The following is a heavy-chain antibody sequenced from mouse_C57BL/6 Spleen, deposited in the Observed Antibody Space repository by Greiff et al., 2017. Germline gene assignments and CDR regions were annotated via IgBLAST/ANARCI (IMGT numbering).Heavy chain of an antibody. CDR3: ARYKGAVVYFDY. J-gene: IGHJ2*01. CDR2: IRNKANGYTT. Sequence: EVKLVESGGGLVQPGGSLSLSCAASGFTFTAYYMSWVRQPPGKALEWLGFIRNKANGYTTEYSASVKGRFTISRDNSQSILYLQMNALRAEDSATYYCARYKGAVVYFDYWGQGTTLTVSS. D-gene: IGHD1-1*01. V-gene: IGHV7-3*01. CDR1: GFTFTAYY.